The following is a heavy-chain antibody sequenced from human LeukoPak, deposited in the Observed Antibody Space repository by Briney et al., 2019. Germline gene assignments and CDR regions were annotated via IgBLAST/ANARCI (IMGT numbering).Heavy chain of an antibody. V-gene: IGHV1-69*02. CDR1: GGTFGSYT. Sequence: ASVKVSCKASGGTFGSYTISWVRQAPGQGLEWMGRIIPILGIANYAQKFQGRVTITADESTSTAYMELSSLRSEDTAVYYCARVWFLEWLTMGLSWFDPWGQGTLVTVSS. D-gene: IGHD3-3*01. J-gene: IGHJ5*02. CDR3: ARVWFLEWLTMGLSWFDP. CDR2: IIPILGIA.